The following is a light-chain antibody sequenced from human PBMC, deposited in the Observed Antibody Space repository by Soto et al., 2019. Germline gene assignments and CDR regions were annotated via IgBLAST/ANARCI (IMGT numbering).Light chain of an antibody. CDR1: QSVLSSSKNKDF. J-gene: IGKJ4*01. CDR3: QQYYSAPLT. Sequence: IVMAQSSDSLAVSLGERATINCKSSQSVLSSSKNKDFLAWYQQKPGQPPKLLIYWASTRESGVPDRFSGSGSGTDFTLTISSLQAEDVAVYYCQQYYSAPLTFGGGTKVEIK. V-gene: IGKV4-1*01. CDR2: WAS.